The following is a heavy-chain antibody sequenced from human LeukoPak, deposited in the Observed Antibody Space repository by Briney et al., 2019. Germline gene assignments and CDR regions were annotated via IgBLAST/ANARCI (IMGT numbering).Heavy chain of an antibody. Sequence: GGSLRLSCAVSGFSVSNNHMSWVRQAPGKGPEWVSVIHTDGTTDYADAVQGRFTVSRHNPRNTLYLQMDSLRADDTAVYYCARGYSGYDPFDYWGQGTLVTVSS. D-gene: IGHD5-12*01. CDR2: IHTDGTT. V-gene: IGHV3-53*01. CDR3: ARGYSGYDPFDY. CDR1: GFSVSNNH. J-gene: IGHJ4*02.